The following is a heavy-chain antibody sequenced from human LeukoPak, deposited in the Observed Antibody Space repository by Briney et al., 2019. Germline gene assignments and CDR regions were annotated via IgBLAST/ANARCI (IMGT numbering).Heavy chain of an antibody. CDR3: ARVAGSNVLRYFDWLFLGAFDI. V-gene: IGHV4-59*01. D-gene: IGHD3-9*01. J-gene: IGHJ3*02. Sequence: PSETLSLTCTVSGVSMNSYYWSWIRQPPGKGPEWIGYIYYTGTTNYNPSLKSRVTISVDTSKNQFSLKLSSVTAADTAVYYCARVAGSNVLRYFDWLFLGAFDIWGQGTMVTVSS. CDR2: IYYTGTT. CDR1: GVSMNSYY.